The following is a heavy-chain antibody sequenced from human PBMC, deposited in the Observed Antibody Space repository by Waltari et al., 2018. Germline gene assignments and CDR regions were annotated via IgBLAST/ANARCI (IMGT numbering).Heavy chain of an antibody. V-gene: IGHV3-74*01. Sequence: EEQLVESGGGLVQPGDSLRLSCAASGFTYSNHWMHWVRQAPGRGLVWVSRINGEGRTSNYAESGKGRFTISRDNTKKTLYLQMKRLRVEDTAVYYCARLAPKTYRSPVPGRDYYYGLDVWGQGTTVTVSS. D-gene: IGHD6-13*01. CDR3: ARLAPKTYRSPVPGRDYYYGLDV. J-gene: IGHJ6*02. CDR1: GFTYSNHW. CDR2: INGEGRTS.